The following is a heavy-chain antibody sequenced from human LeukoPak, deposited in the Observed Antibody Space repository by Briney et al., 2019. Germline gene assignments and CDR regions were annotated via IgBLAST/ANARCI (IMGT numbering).Heavy chain of an antibody. CDR2: IYSGGRT. Sequence: GGSLRLSCAASGLTVSSNYMSWVRRAPGKGLGWVSVIYSGGRTYYADSVKGRFTISRDNSKNMVYLQMNSLRTEDTAVYYCANAPLTTVTTSDYWGQGTLVTVSS. J-gene: IGHJ4*02. D-gene: IGHD4-17*01. CDR1: GLTVSSNY. CDR3: ANAPLTTVTTSDY. V-gene: IGHV3-66*02.